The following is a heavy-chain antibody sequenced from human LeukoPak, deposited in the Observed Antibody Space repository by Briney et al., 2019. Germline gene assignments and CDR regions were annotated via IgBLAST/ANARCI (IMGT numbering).Heavy chain of an antibody. CDR2: ISYDGSNK. CDR3: AKSRDWFSNWFDP. Sequence: GRSLRLSCAASGFTFSSYGMHWVRQAPGKGLEWVAVISYDGSNKYYADSVKGRSTISRDNSKNTLYLQMNSLRAEDTAVYYCAKSRDWFSNWFDPWGQGTLVTVSS. J-gene: IGHJ5*02. CDR1: GFTFSSYG. D-gene: IGHD3-9*01. V-gene: IGHV3-30*18.